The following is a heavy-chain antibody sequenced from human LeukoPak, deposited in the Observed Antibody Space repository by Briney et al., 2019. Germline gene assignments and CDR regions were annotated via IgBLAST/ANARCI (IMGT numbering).Heavy chain of an antibody. J-gene: IGHJ4*02. CDR1: GFSFSSYW. Sequence: GGSLRLSCAASGFSFSSYWMHWVRQAPGKGLEWVSRVNSDGSSTVNADSVKGRFIISRDNAKKTLELEMHSLRAEDTAVYYCAKGGQQWLVPFDYWGQGTLVIVSS. CDR2: VNSDGSST. CDR3: AKGGQQWLVPFDY. V-gene: IGHV3-74*03. D-gene: IGHD6-19*01.